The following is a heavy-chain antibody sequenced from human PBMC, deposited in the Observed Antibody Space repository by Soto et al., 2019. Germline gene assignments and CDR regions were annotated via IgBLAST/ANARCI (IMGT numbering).Heavy chain of an antibody. CDR2: INPNSGGT. Sequence: QVQLVQSGAEVKKPGASVKVSCKASGYTFTGYYMHWVRQAPGQGLEWMGCINPNSGGTNYAQKFQGRVTMTRDTSSSTADRERSRLRSDDTAGYYCASQTLTKSYYGIYVWVQGTTVTVSS. CDR1: GYTFTGYY. D-gene: IGHD4-17*01. CDR3: ASQTLTKSYYGIYV. V-gene: IGHV1-2*02. J-gene: IGHJ6*02.